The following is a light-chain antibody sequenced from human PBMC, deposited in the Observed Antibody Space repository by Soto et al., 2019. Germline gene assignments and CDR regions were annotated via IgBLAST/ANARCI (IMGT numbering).Light chain of an antibody. CDR3: QQRSNWHIT. CDR2: DAS. V-gene: IGKV3-11*01. Sequence: VLNRSAGTLYLTPGERATLSCRASESISSYLAWYQQKPGQAPRLLIYDASHRATGIPARFRGSGSGTDFTLTLSSLEPEEFAVYNCQQRSNWHITFGQGTRLEI. CDR1: ESISSY. J-gene: IGKJ5*01.